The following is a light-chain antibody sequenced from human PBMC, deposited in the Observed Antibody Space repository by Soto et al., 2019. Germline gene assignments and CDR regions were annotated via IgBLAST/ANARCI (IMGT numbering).Light chain of an antibody. V-gene: IGLV2-8*01. CDR2: EVS. J-gene: IGLJ1*01. CDR3: SSYAGSNNVYV. Sequence: QSVLAQPASVSGSPEQSVTISCTGTSSDVGTYNLVSWYQQHPGKAPKLIIYEVSKRPSGVPDRFSGSKSGNTASLTVSGLQAEDEADYYCSSYAGSNNVYVFGTGTKLTVL. CDR1: SSDVGTYNL.